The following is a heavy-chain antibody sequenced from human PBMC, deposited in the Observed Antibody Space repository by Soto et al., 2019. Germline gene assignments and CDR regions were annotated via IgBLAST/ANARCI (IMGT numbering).Heavy chain of an antibody. J-gene: IGHJ4*02. D-gene: IGHD5-12*01. V-gene: IGHV1-69*08. CDR3: ARDGDVEIVGSLPLGY. Sequence: QVQLVQSGAEVKKPGSSVKVSCKASGGTFSSYTISWLRQAPGPGLEWMGRIIPILGIANYAQKFQGRGTMTADKPTSTAYMELSSLRSEDTAGYYCARDGDVEIVGSLPLGYWGQGTLVTVPS. CDR1: GGTFSSYT. CDR2: IIPILGIA.